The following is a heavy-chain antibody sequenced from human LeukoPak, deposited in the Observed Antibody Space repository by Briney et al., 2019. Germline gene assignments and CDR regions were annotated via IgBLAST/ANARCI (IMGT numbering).Heavy chain of an antibody. J-gene: IGHJ4*02. CDR1: GFTFSTYA. Sequence: GGSLRLSCAASGFTFSTYAMIWVRQAPGKGLEWVSGISGSGGKTYYADSVKGRFTISRDNSKNTLYLQMNSLRAEDTAVYYCAKDASNHDSSDYYYYWGQGTLVTVSS. D-gene: IGHD3-22*01. CDR2: ISGSGGKT. CDR3: AKDASNHDSSDYYYY. V-gene: IGHV3-23*01.